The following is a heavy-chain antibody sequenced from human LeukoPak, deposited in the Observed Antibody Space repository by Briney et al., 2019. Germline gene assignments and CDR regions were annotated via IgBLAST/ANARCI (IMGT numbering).Heavy chain of an antibody. V-gene: IGHV1-69*04. D-gene: IGHD2-15*01. J-gene: IGHJ5*02. CDR2: IIPILGIA. Sequence: SVTVSCKASGGTFSSYAISWVRQAPGQGLEWMGRIIPILGIANYAQKFQGRVTITADKSTSTAYMELSSLRSEDTAVYYCARDREFQLGYCSGGSCYTSRWFDPWGQGTLVTVSS. CDR1: GGTFSSYA. CDR3: ARDREFQLGYCSGGSCYTSRWFDP.